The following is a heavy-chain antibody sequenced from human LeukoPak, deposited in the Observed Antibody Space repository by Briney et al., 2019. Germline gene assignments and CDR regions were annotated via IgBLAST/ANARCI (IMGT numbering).Heavy chain of an antibody. CDR2: IHSGGTT. D-gene: IGHD2-8*02. CDR3: ALDCCTGARFDH. CDR1: GFTVSSNY. Sequence: PGESLRLSCAVSGFTVSSNYMGWVRQAPGKGLEWVSAIHSGGTTYYADSVKGRFTISRDNSKNTLYLQMNSLTVEDTAVYYCALDCCTGARFDHWGQGTLVIVSS. V-gene: IGHV3-53*01. J-gene: IGHJ4*02.